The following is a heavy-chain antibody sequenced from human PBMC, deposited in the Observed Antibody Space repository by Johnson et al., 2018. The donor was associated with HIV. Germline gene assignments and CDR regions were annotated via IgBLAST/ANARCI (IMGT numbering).Heavy chain of an antibody. CDR3: ARASPSIVVVTATLVAAFDF. Sequence: VQLVESGGGLVRPGGSLRPSCAASGFTFITYAMTWVRQAGDTDYADSMKGRFTISRDNAKNSLYLQMNSLRAEDTALYYCARASPSIVVVTATLVAAFDFWGQGTMVTVSS. CDR2: GDT. V-gene: IGHV3-21*04. D-gene: IGHD2-21*02. J-gene: IGHJ3*01. CDR1: GFTFITYA.